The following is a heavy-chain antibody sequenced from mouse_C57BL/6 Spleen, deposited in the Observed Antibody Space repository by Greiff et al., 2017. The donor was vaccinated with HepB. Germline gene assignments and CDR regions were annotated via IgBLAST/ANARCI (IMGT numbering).Heavy chain of an antibody. Sequence: EVHLVESGGDLVKPGGSLKLSCAASGFTFSSYGMSWVRQTPDKRLEWVATISSGGSYTYYPDSVKGRFTISRDNAKNTLYLQMSSLKSEDTAMYYCARHSNFDYWGQGTTLTVSS. CDR3: ARHSNFDY. J-gene: IGHJ2*01. D-gene: IGHD1-1*01. CDR1: GFTFSSYG. CDR2: ISSGGSYT. V-gene: IGHV5-6*01.